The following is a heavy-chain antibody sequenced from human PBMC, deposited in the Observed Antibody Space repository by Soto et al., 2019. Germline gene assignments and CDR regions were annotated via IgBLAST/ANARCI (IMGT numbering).Heavy chain of an antibody. Sequence: GGSLRLSCVASGFTVSSHYINWGRQAPEKGLEWVSIIYNGGDTYYADSLKGRFSMSRDDSEYTLYLQMNSLTAEDTAMYYCAKDNYMTCRGQGTLVIVSS. CDR2: IYNGGDT. CDR1: GFTVSSHY. CDR3: AKDNYMTC. D-gene: IGHD4-4*01. J-gene: IGHJ4*02. V-gene: IGHV3-66*01.